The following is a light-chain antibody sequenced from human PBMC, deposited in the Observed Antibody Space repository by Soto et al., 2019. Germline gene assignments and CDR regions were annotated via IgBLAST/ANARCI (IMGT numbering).Light chain of an antibody. CDR3: SSYAGSNKLG. V-gene: IGLV2-8*01. J-gene: IGLJ2*01. Sequence: QSALTQPPSASGSPGQSVTISCTGTSSDVGGYNYVSWYQQHPGKAPKLIIYEVSKRPSGVPDRFAGSKSGNTASLTVSGLQAEDEADNSGSSYAGSNKLGFGGGTKLTV. CDR1: SSDVGGYNY. CDR2: EVS.